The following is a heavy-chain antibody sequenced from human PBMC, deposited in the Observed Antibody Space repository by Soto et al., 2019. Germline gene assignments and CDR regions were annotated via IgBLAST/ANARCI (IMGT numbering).Heavy chain of an antibody. Sequence: EVQLVESGGGLVQPGGSLRLSCAASGIPVSSNYMTWVRQAPGKGLEWVSVLHSGGDTYYANSVMGRFTISRHDSTNTLFLQMNSLTPEDTAVYYCARDGPYYYASRMDVWGQGTTVTVSS. CDR1: GIPVSSNY. J-gene: IGHJ6*02. CDR3: ARDGPYYYASRMDV. CDR2: LHSGGDT. D-gene: IGHD3-10*01. V-gene: IGHV3-53*04.